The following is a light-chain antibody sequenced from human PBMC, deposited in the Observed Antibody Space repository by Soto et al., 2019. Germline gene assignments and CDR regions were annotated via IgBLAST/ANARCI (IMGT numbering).Light chain of an antibody. CDR2: DAS. CDR3: QQYDNLPTWT. J-gene: IGKJ1*01. Sequence: DIQMTQSPSSLSASVGDRVTFTCQASQNINNYLNWYQQKPGKSPMLLIYDASNLETGVPSRFSGSGSETDFTFTISSLQPEDVATYYCQQYDNLPTWTFGQGTKVEIK. CDR1: QNINNY. V-gene: IGKV1-33*01.